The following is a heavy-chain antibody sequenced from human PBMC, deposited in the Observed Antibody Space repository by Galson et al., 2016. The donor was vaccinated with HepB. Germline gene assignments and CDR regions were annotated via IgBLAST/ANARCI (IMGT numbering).Heavy chain of an antibody. V-gene: IGHV3-21*01. D-gene: IGHD5-24*01. Sequence: SLRLSCAASGFTFSSYSMNWVRQAPGKGLEWVSSISSSSSSISYADSVKGRFTISRDNAKNSLYLQMNSLRAEDTAVYYCAREFALEMGGDYWGQGTLVTVSS. J-gene: IGHJ4*02. CDR2: ISSSSSSI. CDR3: AREFALEMGGDY. CDR1: GFTFSSYS.